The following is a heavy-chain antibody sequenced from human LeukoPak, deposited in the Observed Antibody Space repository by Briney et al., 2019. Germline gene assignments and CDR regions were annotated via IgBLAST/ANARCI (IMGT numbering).Heavy chain of an antibody. J-gene: IGHJ5*02. CDR1: GGSFSGYY. D-gene: IGHD3-10*01. CDR2: INHSGSA. V-gene: IGHV4-34*01. CDR3: ARDGNYYGSQADHWFDP. Sequence: SETLSLTCAVYGGSFSGYYWSWIRQPPGKGLEWIGEINHSGSANYNPSLKSRVTISVDTSKNQFSLKLSSVTAADTAVYYCARDGNYYGSQADHWFDPWGQGTLVTVSS.